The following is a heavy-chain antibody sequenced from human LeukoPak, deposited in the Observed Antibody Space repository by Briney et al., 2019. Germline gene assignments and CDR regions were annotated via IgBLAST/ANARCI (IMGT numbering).Heavy chain of an antibody. Sequence: GESLKISCKASGYSFADYWIGWVRQMPGKGLEWMGIIYPGDSDTRYSPSFQGQVTISADKSISTAYLQWSSLKASDTAMYYCARHSQMATIMSYFDYWGQGTLVTVSS. CDR3: ARHSQMATIMSYFDY. V-gene: IGHV5-51*01. D-gene: IGHD5-12*01. CDR2: IYPGDSDT. J-gene: IGHJ4*02. CDR1: GYSFADYW.